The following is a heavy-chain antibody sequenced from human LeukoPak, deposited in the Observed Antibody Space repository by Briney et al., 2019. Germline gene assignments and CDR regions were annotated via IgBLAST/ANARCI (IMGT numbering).Heavy chain of an antibody. D-gene: IGHD5/OR15-5a*01. Sequence: PSETLSLTCTVSGGSISNGNYHWAWMPQPPGKGPEWISSMFYSGRTYYNPSLKSRVTISVDTSKNQFSLKVISVTAADTAVYYCAKHPTRRDVYDHLDYWGEGTLVSVSS. J-gene: IGHJ4*02. CDR3: AKHPTRRDVYDHLDY. CDR2: MFYSGRT. V-gene: IGHV4-39*01. CDR1: GGSISNGNYH.